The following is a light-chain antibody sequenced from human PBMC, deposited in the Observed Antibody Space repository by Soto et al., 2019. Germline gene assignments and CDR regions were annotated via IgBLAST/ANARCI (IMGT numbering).Light chain of an antibody. V-gene: IGKV3-20*01. CDR2: GAS. CDR3: HQYGASSGT. Sequence: EIVLTQSPGTLSLSPGERATLSCRASQSVSASYLAWYQQKPGQAPRLFIYGASTRATGIPDRFSGSGSGTDFTLTISRLEPEDFAVYYCHQYGASSGTFGQGTNLEIK. CDR1: QSVSASY. J-gene: IGKJ2*01.